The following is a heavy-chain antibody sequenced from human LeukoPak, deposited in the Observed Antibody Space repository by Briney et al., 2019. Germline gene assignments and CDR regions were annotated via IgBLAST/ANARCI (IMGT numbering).Heavy chain of an antibody. J-gene: IGHJ5*02. V-gene: IGHV3-23*01. D-gene: IGHD3-22*01. CDR2: ISGSGGST. Sequence: GGSLRLSCAASGFTFSSYAMSWVRQAPGKGLEWVSAISGSGGSTYYADSVKGRFTISRDNPKNTLYLQMNSLRAEDTAVYYCAKLWAVVVVITRFDPWGQGTLVTVSS. CDR1: GFTFSSYA. CDR3: AKLWAVVVVITRFDP.